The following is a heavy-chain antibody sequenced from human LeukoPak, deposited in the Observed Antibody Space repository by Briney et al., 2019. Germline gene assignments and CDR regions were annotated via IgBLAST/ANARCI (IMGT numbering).Heavy chain of an antibody. D-gene: IGHD3-22*01. J-gene: IGHJ6*03. CDR2: INHSGST. CDR1: GGSFSGYY. V-gene: IGHV4-34*01. CDR3: ARYSRMYYYDSSGYYGNYYYYMDV. Sequence: PSETLSLTCAVYGGSFSGYYWSWIRQPPGKGLEWIGEINHSGSTNYNPSLKSRVTISVDTSKNQFSLKLSSVTAADTAVYYCARYSRMYYYDSSGYYGNYYYYMDVWGKGTTVTVSS.